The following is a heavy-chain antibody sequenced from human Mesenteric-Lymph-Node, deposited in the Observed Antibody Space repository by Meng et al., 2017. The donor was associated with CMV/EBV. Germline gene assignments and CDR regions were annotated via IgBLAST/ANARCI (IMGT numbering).Heavy chain of an antibody. V-gene: IGHV3-48*03. CDR2: ISRSGSSI. CDR3: ARGHIVVVPAATLNHYYVMDV. Sequence: GESLKISCAASGFTFSSYEMNWVRQAPGKGLEWVSYISRSGSSICYADSVRGRFTISRGNAKNSLYLQMNSLRAEDTAVYYCARGHIVVVPAATLNHYYVMDVWGQGTTVTVSS. CDR1: GFTFSSYE. J-gene: IGHJ6*02. D-gene: IGHD2-2*01.